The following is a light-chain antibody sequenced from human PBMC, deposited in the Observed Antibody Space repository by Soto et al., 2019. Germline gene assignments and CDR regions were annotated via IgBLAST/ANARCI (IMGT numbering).Light chain of an antibody. CDR2: DAS. CDR3: HQRSTWPHT. V-gene: IGKV3-11*01. Sequence: EIVLTQSPATLSLSPGERATLSCRASQSVSSYLGWYQQKPGQAPRLLFYDASNRVTGIPARFSGSGSGTDFTLTISSLEPEDFAVYYCHQRSTWPHTFGGGTKVDIK. CDR1: QSVSSY. J-gene: IGKJ4*01.